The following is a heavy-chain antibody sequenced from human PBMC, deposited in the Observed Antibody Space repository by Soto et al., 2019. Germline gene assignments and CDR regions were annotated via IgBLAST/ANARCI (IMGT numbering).Heavy chain of an antibody. CDR1: GFTFSTYS. J-gene: IGHJ6*02. V-gene: IGHV3-23*01. D-gene: IGHD1-26*01. Sequence: PGGSLRLTCAASGFTFSTYSMNWVRQAPGKGLEWVSDIIDSGGSTYYADAVKGRFTISRDNSKSTLYLQMNSLRAEDTAVYYCGKGRSYYYYYGVDVWGQGTTVTAP. CDR3: GKGRSYYYYYGVDV. CDR2: IIDSGGST.